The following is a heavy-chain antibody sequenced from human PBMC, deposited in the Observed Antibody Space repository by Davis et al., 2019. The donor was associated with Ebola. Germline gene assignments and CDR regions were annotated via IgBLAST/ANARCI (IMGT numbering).Heavy chain of an antibody. Sequence: ASVKVSCKASGYTFTSYTMNWVRQAPGQGLEWLGWIYTGNGNTKYSQKFEGRVTMTTDTSTSTAYMEVGSLKSDDTAVYYCARAQFPTTSDHWGQGTLVTVSS. D-gene: IGHD1-1*01. J-gene: IGHJ4*02. CDR2: IYTGNGNT. V-gene: IGHV1-3*04. CDR3: ARAQFPTTSDH. CDR1: GYTFTSYT.